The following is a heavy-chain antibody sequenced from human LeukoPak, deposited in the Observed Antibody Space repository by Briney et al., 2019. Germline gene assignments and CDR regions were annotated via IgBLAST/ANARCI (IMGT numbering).Heavy chain of an antibody. D-gene: IGHD6-13*01. J-gene: IGHJ6*02. CDR3: AKVRYSSSWYYYYGMDV. CDR2: ISGSGGST. Sequence: GGSLRLSCAASRFTFNSYAMSWVRQAPGKGLEWVSAISGSGGSTYYADSVKGRFTISRDNSKNTLYLQMNSLRAEDTAVYYCAKVRYSSSWYYYYGMDVWGQGTTVTVSS. V-gene: IGHV3-23*01. CDR1: RFTFNSYA.